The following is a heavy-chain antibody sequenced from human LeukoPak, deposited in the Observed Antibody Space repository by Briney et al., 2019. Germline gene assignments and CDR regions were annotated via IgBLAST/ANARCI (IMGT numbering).Heavy chain of an antibody. J-gene: IGHJ4*02. CDR3: ARGRSYRIAAAGSGYFDY. Sequence: SETLSLTCAVYGGSFSGYYWSWIRQPPGKGLEWIGEINHSGSTNYNPSLKSRVTISVDTSKNQFSLKLSSVTAADTAVYYCARGRSYRIAAAGSGYFDYWGQGTLVTVSS. CDR1: GGSFSGYY. CDR2: INHSGST. V-gene: IGHV4-34*01. D-gene: IGHD6-13*01.